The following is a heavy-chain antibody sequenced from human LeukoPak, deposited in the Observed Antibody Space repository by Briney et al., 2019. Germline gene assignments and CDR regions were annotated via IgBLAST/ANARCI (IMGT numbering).Heavy chain of an antibody. Sequence: ETLSLTCAVYGGSFSGYYWSWVRQAAGKGLEWVSAISGSGGSTYYAGSVQGRFTISRDNSKNTLYLQMNSLRAEDTAVYYCAKDAIGQYRTYYFDHWGQGTLVPVSS. D-gene: IGHD1-1*01. CDR1: GGSFSGYY. CDR2: ISGSGGST. V-gene: IGHV3-23*01. J-gene: IGHJ4*02. CDR3: AKDAIGQYRTYYFDH.